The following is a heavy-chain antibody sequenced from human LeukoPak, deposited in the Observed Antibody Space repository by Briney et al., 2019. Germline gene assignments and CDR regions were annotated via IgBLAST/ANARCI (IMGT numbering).Heavy chain of an antibody. J-gene: IGHJ4*02. CDR1: GFTFSGYA. V-gene: IGHV3-23*01. CDR3: AKGEGGSSCYTGADY. CDR2: LSGSGGST. D-gene: IGHD2-2*02. Sequence: PGGSLRLSCTASGFTFSGYAMSWVRQAPGKGLDWVSGLSGSGGSTYYADSVKGRFTISRDNSKNTLYLQMNSLRAEDTAVYYCAKGEGGSSCYTGADYWGQGTLVTVSS.